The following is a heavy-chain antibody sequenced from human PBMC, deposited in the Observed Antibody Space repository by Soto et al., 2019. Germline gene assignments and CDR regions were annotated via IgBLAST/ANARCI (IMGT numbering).Heavy chain of an antibody. J-gene: IGHJ3*01. CDR3: AREGILGLFDAYDL. V-gene: IGHV1-18*01. Sequence: ASVKVSCKASGGTFSSYAISWVRQAPGQGLEWMGWISTHNGNTIYAQKFQGRVIMTMDTSTTTVYMELRSLRPDDTAVYLCAREGILGLFDAYDLWGQGTMVTVSS. D-gene: IGHD3-3*01. CDR1: GGTFSSYA. CDR2: ISTHNGNT.